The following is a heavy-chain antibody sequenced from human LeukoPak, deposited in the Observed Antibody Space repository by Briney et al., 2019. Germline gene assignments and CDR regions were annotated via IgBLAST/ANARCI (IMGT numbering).Heavy chain of an antibody. Sequence: PGGSLRLSCAASRFTFSSYCMSWVRQAPGKGREWLANIKQDGSEKYYVDSVKGRFTISRDNAKNSLYLQTNSQRAEDTAVYYCARDFTGSSSWYPHFDYWGQGTLVTVSS. V-gene: IGHV3-7*01. CDR3: ARDFTGSSSWYPHFDY. J-gene: IGHJ4*02. CDR2: IKQDGSEK. CDR1: RFTFSSYC. D-gene: IGHD6-13*01.